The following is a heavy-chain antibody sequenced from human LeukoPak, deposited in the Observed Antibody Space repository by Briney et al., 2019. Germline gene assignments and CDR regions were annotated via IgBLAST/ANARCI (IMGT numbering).Heavy chain of an antibody. Sequence: GGSLRLSCAASGFTFSSYAMHWVRQAPGKGLEWVAVISYDGSNKYYADSVKGRCTISRDNSKNTLYLQMNSLRAEDTAVYYCAKSLELRGYYYYYYGMDVWGQGTTVTVSS. CDR3: AKSLELRGYYYYYYGMDV. V-gene: IGHV3-30-3*01. J-gene: IGHJ6*02. CDR2: ISYDGSNK. D-gene: IGHD1-7*01. CDR1: GFTFSSYA.